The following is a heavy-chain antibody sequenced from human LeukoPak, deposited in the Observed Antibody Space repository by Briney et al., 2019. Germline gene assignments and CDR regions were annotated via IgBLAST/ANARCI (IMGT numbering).Heavy chain of an antibody. J-gene: IGHJ4*02. Sequence: GGSLRLSCAASGFTFSSYEMHWVRQAPGKGLEWVSAISGSGGSTYYADSVKGRFTISRDNSKNTVSLQMNNLRADDTAVYYCAKSYASGSFYDYWGQGTLVTVSP. V-gene: IGHV3-23*01. D-gene: IGHD3-10*01. CDR1: GFTFSSYE. CDR3: AKSYASGSFYDY. CDR2: ISGSGGST.